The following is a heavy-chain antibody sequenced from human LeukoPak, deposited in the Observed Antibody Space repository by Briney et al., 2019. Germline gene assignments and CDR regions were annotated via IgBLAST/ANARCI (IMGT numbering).Heavy chain of an antibody. Sequence: KPSETLSLTCTVSGGSISSYYWSWIRQPPGKGLEWIGYIYYSGSTNYNPSLKSRVTISVDTSKNQFSLKLSSVTAADTAVYYCARRGSGWSLDYWGQGTLVTVSS. CDR1: GGSISSYY. CDR3: ARRGSGWSLDY. CDR2: IYYSGST. D-gene: IGHD6-19*01. J-gene: IGHJ4*02. V-gene: IGHV4-59*08.